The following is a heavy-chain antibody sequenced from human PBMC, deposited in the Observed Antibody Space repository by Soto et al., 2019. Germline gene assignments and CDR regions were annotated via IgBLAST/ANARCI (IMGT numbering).Heavy chain of an antibody. V-gene: IGHV4-59*01. CDR2: IYYSGST. J-gene: IGHJ6*02. D-gene: IGHD3-3*01. Sequence: QVQLQESGPGLVKPSETLSLTCTVSGGSISSYYWSWIRQPPGKGLEWIGYIYYSGSTNYNPSLKSRVTISVDTSKNQFSLKLSSVTAADTAVYYCARVGFLELPSIYYYDMDVWGQGTTVTVSS. CDR3: ARVGFLELPSIYYYDMDV. CDR1: GGSISSYY.